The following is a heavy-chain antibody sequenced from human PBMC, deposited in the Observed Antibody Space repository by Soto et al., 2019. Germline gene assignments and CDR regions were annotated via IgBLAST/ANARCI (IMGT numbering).Heavy chain of an antibody. Sequence: SETLSLTCTVSGGSISSSSYYWGWIRQPPGKGLEWIGSIYYSGSTYYNPSLKSRVTISVDTSKNQFSLKLSSVTAADTAVYYCARHVGYSGYETLPLVLDYWGQGTLVTVSS. D-gene: IGHD5-12*01. V-gene: IGHV4-39*01. CDR2: IYYSGST. J-gene: IGHJ4*02. CDR3: ARHVGYSGYETLPLVLDY. CDR1: GGSISSSSYY.